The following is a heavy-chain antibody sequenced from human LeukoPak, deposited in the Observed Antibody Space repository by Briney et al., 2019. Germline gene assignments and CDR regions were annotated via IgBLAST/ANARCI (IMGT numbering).Heavy chain of an antibody. Sequence: SETLSLTCTVSGGSISTYYWSWIRQPPGKGLEWIGRISSSGSTNYNPSLKSRVTISVDTSKNQFSLKLSSVTAADTAVYYCARHSGWYPHYYYYMDVWGKGTTVTISS. D-gene: IGHD6-19*01. CDR1: GGSISTYY. CDR2: ISSSGST. J-gene: IGHJ6*03. CDR3: ARHSGWYPHYYYYMDV. V-gene: IGHV4-59*08.